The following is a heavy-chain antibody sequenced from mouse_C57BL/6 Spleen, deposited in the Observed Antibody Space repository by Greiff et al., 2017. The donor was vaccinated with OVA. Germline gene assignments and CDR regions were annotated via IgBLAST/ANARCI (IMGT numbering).Heavy chain of an antibody. CDR1: GYTFTSYW. D-gene: IGHD1-1*01. CDR2: IYPGSGSS. Sequence: QVQLQQPGAELVKPGASVKMSCKASGYTFTSYWITWVKQRPGQGLEWIGDIYPGSGSSNYNEKFKSKATLTVDTSSSTAYMQLSSLTSEDSAVYYCARSTTTLGGFAYWGQGTLVTVSA. J-gene: IGHJ3*01. CDR3: ARSTTTLGGFAY. V-gene: IGHV1-55*01.